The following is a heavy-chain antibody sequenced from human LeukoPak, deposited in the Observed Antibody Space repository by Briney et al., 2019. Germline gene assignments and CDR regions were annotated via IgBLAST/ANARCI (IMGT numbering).Heavy chain of an antibody. CDR1: GGSISSSSYY. D-gene: IGHD3-10*01. V-gene: IGHV4-39*07. CDR3: ARDGFGELGAFDI. Sequence: TSETLSLTCTVSGGSISSSSYYWGWIRQPPGKGLEWIGSIYYSGSTYYNPSLKNRVTISVDTSKNQFSLKLSSVTAADTAVYYCARDGFGELGAFDIWGQGTMVTVSS. J-gene: IGHJ3*02. CDR2: IYYSGST.